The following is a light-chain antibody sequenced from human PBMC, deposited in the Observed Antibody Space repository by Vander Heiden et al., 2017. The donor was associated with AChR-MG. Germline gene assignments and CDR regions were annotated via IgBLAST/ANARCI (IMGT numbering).Light chain of an antibody. Sequence: NFMLTQPHSVSESPGTTLTLSCTRSSGHIASIYGKWDQQRPGSAPTTVIYEDNQRPSGFPEPFSGSIDSSSNSASLTISGLRTEDEADYYCQSYDNNNHGVVFGGGTKLTVL. CDR3: QSYDNNNHGVV. CDR2: EDN. V-gene: IGLV6-57*03. CDR1: SGHIASIY. J-gene: IGLJ2*01.